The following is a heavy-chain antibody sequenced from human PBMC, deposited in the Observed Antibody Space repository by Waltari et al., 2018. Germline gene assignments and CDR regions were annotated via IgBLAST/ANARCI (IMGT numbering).Heavy chain of an antibody. Sequence: EVQLVESGGGLVKPGGSLRLSCAASGFTFSNAWMSWVRQAPGKGLEWVGRIKSKTEGGTTDYAAPVKGRFTISRDNAKNSLYLQMNSLRAEDTAVYYCAPGYIVGYWGQGTLVIVSS. CDR3: APGYIVGY. CDR2: IKSKTEGGTT. V-gene: IGHV3-15*01. CDR1: GFTFSNAW. J-gene: IGHJ4*02. D-gene: IGHD5-12*01.